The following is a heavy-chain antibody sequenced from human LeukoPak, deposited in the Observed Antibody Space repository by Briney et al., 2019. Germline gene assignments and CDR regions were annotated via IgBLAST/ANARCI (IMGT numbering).Heavy chain of an antibody. J-gene: IGHJ6*04. CDR1: GYTFTGYY. V-gene: IGHV1-2*02. Sequence: ASVKVSCKASGYTFTGYYMHWVRQAPGQGLEWMGWINPNSGGTNYAQKFRGRVTMTRDTSISTAYMELSRLRFDDTAVYYCARESQEGYYYDNSGMDVWGKGTTVTVSS. D-gene: IGHD3-22*01. CDR2: INPNSGGT. CDR3: ARESQEGYYYDNSGMDV.